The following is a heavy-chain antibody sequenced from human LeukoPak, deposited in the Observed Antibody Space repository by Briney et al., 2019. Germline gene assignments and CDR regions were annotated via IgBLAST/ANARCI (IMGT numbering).Heavy chain of an antibody. Sequence: GGSLRLSCAASGLTFSNAWMSWVRQAPGKGLEWVGRIKSKTDGGTTDYAAPVKGRFTISRDDSKNTLYLQMNSLKTEDTAVYYCTTDLAGAAAGYYYYMDVWGKGTTVTVSS. CDR2: IKSKTDGGTT. V-gene: IGHV3-15*01. J-gene: IGHJ6*03. CDR3: TTDLAGAAAGYYYYMDV. D-gene: IGHD6-13*01. CDR1: GLTFSNAW.